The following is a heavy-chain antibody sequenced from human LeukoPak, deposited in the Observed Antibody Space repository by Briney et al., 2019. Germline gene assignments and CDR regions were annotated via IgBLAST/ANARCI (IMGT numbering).Heavy chain of an antibody. CDR1: GFTFRNYS. D-gene: IGHD4-11*01. Sequence: GGSLRLSCAASGFTFRNYSMGWVRQAPGKGLEWVSTISGTGGTTYYADSVKGRFTISRDNSKNTLFLQFNSLRADDTAVYFCAKGRGTTVTAPSNFWGQGTLVTVSS. CDR3: AKGRGTTVTAPSNF. J-gene: IGHJ4*02. V-gene: IGHV3-23*01. CDR2: ISGTGGTT.